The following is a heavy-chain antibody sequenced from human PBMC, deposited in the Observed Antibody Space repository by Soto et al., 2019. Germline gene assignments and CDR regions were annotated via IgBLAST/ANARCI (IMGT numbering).Heavy chain of an antibody. D-gene: IGHD3-16*02. J-gene: IGHJ3*02. CDR1: GFTFSSYA. Sequence: GGSLRLSCAASGFTFSSYAMSWVRQAPGKGLEWVSAISGSGGSTYYADSVKGRFTISRDNSKNTLYLQMNSLRAEDTAVYYCAKSGPLYDYIWGSYRVGDAFDIWGQGTMVTVSS. CDR3: AKSGPLYDYIWGSYRVGDAFDI. V-gene: IGHV3-23*01. CDR2: ISGSGGST.